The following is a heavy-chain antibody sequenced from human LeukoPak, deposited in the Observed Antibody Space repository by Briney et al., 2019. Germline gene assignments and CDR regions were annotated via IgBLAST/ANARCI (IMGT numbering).Heavy chain of an antibody. CDR2: ISYSGVS. V-gene: IGHV4-59*08. CDR1: GAAISRSY. J-gene: IGHJ5*02. Sequence: SETLSLTCTVPGAAISRSYWIWIRQTPGKGLEWLGYISYSGVSTYNPPLTSRVTISADTSNNQLSLNLSSVTAADTAVYFCARLPEGGYAASLGWLDPWGQGTRVTVSS. D-gene: IGHD1-1*01. CDR3: ARLPEGGYAASLGWLDP.